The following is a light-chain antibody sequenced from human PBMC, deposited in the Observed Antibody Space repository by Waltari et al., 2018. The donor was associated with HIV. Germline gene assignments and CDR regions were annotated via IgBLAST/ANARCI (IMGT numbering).Light chain of an antibody. CDR3: QVWDRSSDPSEV. Sequence: YVLTQPPSVSVATGQTARISCGGNEIGDKGVHWYQVRPGQAPVFVVYDDDNRPSGIPERFSGSNSDTTATLTISRVEAADEADYYCQVWDRSSDPSEVFGGGTKLTVL. CDR1: EIGDKG. J-gene: IGLJ3*02. V-gene: IGLV3-21*02. CDR2: DDD.